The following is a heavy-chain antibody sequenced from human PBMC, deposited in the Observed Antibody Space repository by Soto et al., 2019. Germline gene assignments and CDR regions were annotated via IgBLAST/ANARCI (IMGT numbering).Heavy chain of an antibody. CDR2: IYYSGST. J-gene: IGHJ5*02. CDR3: ARGGIDIVVVPAAPKNWFGP. V-gene: IGHV4-61*01. D-gene: IGHD2-2*01. CDR1: GGSVSSGSYY. Sequence: QVQLQESGPGLVKPSETLSLTCTVSGGSVSSGSYYWSWIRQPPGKGLEWIGNIYYSGSTNYNPPLMSRVSISLDTSKKQSSVELSSVTAADSAVYYCARGGIDIVVVPAAPKNWFGPWGQGTLVTVS.